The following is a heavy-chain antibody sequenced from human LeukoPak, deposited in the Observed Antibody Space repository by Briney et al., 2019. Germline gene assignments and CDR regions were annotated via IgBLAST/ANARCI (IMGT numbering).Heavy chain of an antibody. V-gene: IGHV3-30*18. J-gene: IGHJ3*02. CDR2: ISYDGSNK. D-gene: IGHD3-16*02. Sequence: PGRSLRLSCAASGFTFSSYGMHWVRQAPGKGLEWVAVISYDGSNKYYADSVKGRFTISRDNSKNTLYLQMNSLRAEDTAVYYCANFYQGPDDAFDIWGQGTMVTVSS. CDR3: ANFYQGPDDAFDI. CDR1: GFTFSSYG.